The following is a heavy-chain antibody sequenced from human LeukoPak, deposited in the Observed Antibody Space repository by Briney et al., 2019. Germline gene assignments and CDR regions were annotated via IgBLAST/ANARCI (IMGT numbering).Heavy chain of an antibody. J-gene: IGHJ5*02. Sequence: ASVKVSCKASGYTFTGYYMHWVRQAPGQGLEWMGRINPNSGGTNYAQKFQGRVTMTRDTSIGTAYMELSRLRSDDTAVYYCARNGRYQLLNWFDPWGQGTLVTVSS. CDR1: GYTFTGYY. D-gene: IGHD2-2*01. V-gene: IGHV1-2*06. CDR2: INPNSGGT. CDR3: ARNGRYQLLNWFDP.